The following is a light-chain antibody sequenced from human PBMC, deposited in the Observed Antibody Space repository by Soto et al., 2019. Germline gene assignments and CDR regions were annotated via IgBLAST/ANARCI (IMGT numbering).Light chain of an antibody. CDR1: QSVSRY. Sequence: EIVLTQSPDTLSLSPGERATLSCRASQSVSRYLAWYQQKPGQAPRLLIYDASNRATGIPARFSGSGSGTDFTLIISSLEPEDFAVYYCQHRSSWPLTFGQGTRLEIK. V-gene: IGKV3-11*01. J-gene: IGKJ5*01. CDR2: DAS. CDR3: QHRSSWPLT.